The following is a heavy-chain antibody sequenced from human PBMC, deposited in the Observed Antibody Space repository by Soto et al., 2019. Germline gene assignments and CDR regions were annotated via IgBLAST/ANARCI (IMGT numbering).Heavy chain of an antibody. Sequence: SETLSLTCTVSGGSIRSYYWGGIRQPAGKGLEWIGRIYTSGSTNYNPSLKSRVTMSVDTSKNQFSLKLSSVTAADTAVYYCARLRGYSSSSAWETYYYYGMDVWGQGTTVTVSS. J-gene: IGHJ6*02. CDR2: IYTSGST. V-gene: IGHV4-4*07. CDR1: GGSIRSYY. CDR3: ARLRGYSSSSAWETYYYYGMDV. D-gene: IGHD6-6*01.